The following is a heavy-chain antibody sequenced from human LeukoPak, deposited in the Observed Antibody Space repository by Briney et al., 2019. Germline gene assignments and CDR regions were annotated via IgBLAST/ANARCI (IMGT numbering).Heavy chain of an antibody. J-gene: IGHJ4*02. CDR1: GGSISSSSYY. Sequence: SETLSLTCTVSGGSISSSSYYWGWIRQPPGKGLEWIGSIYYSGSTYYNPSLKSRVTISVDTSKNQFSLKLSSVTAADTAVYYCARVWGYYGSGIDYWGQGTLVTVSS. CDR2: IYYSGST. CDR3: ARVWGYYGSGIDY. V-gene: IGHV4-39*07. D-gene: IGHD3-10*01.